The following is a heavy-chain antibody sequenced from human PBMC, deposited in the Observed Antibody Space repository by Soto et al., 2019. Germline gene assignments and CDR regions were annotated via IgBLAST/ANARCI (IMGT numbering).Heavy chain of an antibody. D-gene: IGHD3-22*01. CDR2: IYYSGST. J-gene: IGHJ3*02. CDR1: GGSISSYY. Sequence: PSETLSLTCTVSGGSISSYYWSWIRQPPGKGLEWTGYIYYSGSTNYNPSLKSRVTISVDTSKNQFSLKLSSVTAADTAVYYCARDPYYYDSSGPGRAFDIWGQGTMVTVSS. CDR3: ARDPYYYDSSGPGRAFDI. V-gene: IGHV4-59*01.